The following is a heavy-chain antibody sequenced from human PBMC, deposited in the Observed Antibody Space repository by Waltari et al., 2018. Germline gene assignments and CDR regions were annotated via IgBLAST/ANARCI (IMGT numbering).Heavy chain of an antibody. CDR3: AAPYYYGSGSYSYYYYYGMDV. D-gene: IGHD3-10*01. CDR2: IVVGSGNT. Sequence: QMQLVQSGPEVKKPGTSVKVSCKASGFTFTSSAVQWVRQARGQRLEWIGWIVVGSGNTNYAQKVQERVTITRDMSTSTAYMELSSLRSEDTAVYYCAAPYYYGSGSYSYYYYYGMDVWGQGTTVTVSS. CDR1: GFTFTSSA. V-gene: IGHV1-58*01. J-gene: IGHJ6*02.